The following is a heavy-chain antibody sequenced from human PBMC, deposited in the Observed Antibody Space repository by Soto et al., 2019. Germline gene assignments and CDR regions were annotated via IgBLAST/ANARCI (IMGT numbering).Heavy chain of an antibody. J-gene: IGHJ6*02. CDR1: GYSFTSYW. D-gene: IGHD5-12*01. V-gene: IGHV5-51*01. CDR2: IYPGDSDT. Sequence: GESLKISCKGSGYSFTSYWIGWVRQMPGKGLEWMGIIYPGDSDTRYSPSFQGQVTISADKSISTAYLQWSSLKASDTAMYYCARTIGVVATIVDYYYGMDVWGQGTTVTVSS. CDR3: ARTIGVVATIVDYYYGMDV.